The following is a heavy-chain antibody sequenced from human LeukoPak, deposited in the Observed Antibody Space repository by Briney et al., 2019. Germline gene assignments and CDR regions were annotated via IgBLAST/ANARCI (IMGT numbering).Heavy chain of an antibody. CDR3: AREHIVVVTAIGFDY. CDR1: GFTFSSYS. J-gene: IGHJ4*02. Sequence: VGSLRLSCAASGFTFSSYSMNWVRQAPGKGLEWVSSISSSSSYIYYADSVKGRFTISRDNAKNSLYLQMNSLRAEDTAVYYCAREHIVVVTAIGFDYWGQGTLVTVSS. CDR2: ISSSSSYI. V-gene: IGHV3-21*01. D-gene: IGHD2-21*02.